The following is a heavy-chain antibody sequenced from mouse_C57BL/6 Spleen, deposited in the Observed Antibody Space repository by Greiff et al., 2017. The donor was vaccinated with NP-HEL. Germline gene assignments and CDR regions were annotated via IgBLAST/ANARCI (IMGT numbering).Heavy chain of an antibody. Sequence: QVQLKQSGPELVKPGASVKISCKASGYAFSSSWMNWVKQRPGKGLEWIGRIYPGDGDTNYNGKFKGKATLTADKSSSTAYMQLSSLTSEAAAVYFCARVFGYYDFGYWGQGTTLTVSS. V-gene: IGHV1-82*01. D-gene: IGHD2-3*01. CDR1: GYAFSSSW. CDR2: IYPGDGDT. CDR3: ARVFGYYDFGY. J-gene: IGHJ2*01.